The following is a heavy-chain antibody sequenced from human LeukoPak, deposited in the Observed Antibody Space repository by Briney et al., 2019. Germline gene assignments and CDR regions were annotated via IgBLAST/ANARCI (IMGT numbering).Heavy chain of an antibody. CDR3: TTDRAVQWLEWYYFDY. J-gene: IGHJ4*02. CDR1: GFTFSNAW. Sequence: GGSLRLSCAASGFTFSNAWMSWVRQAPGKGLEWVGRIKSKTDGGTTDYAAPVKGRFTIPRDDSKNTLYLQMNSLKTEDAAVYYCTTDRAVQWLEWYYFDYWGQGTLVTVSS. D-gene: IGHD6-19*01. CDR2: IKSKTDGGTT. V-gene: IGHV3-15*01.